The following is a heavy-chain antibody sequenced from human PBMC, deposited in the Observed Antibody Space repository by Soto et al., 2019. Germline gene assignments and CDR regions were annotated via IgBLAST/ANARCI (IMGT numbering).Heavy chain of an antibody. CDR2: VSPYSGNT. D-gene: IGHD3-22*01. V-gene: IGHV1-18*01. J-gene: IGHJ4*02. CDR3: ARDRDSSGSRSGY. Sequence: ASVKVSCKASGYTFTNFGISWVRQAPGQGLEWMGWVSPYSGNTNYAQKLQGRVTMTTDTSTSTAYMELRSLRSDDTAVYYCARDRDSSGSRSGYWGQGTLVTVSS. CDR1: GYTFTNFG.